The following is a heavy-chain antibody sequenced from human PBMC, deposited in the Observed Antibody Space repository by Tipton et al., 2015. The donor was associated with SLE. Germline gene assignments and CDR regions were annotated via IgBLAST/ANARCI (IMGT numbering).Heavy chain of an antibody. CDR3: ARGWDYDFWSGYADY. V-gene: IGHV4-34*01. CDR1: GGSFSGYY. D-gene: IGHD3-3*01. Sequence: GLVKPSETLSLTCAVYGGSFSGYYWSWIRQPPGKGLEWIGEIDHSGSTNYNPSLKSRVTIFVDTSKNQFSLKLSSVTAADTAVYYCARGWDYDFWSGYADYWGQGTLVTVSS. CDR2: IDHSGST. J-gene: IGHJ4*02.